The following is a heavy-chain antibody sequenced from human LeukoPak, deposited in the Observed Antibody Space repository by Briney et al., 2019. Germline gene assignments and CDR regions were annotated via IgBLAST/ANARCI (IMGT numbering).Heavy chain of an antibody. V-gene: IGHV3-7*01. J-gene: IGHJ4*02. Sequence: PGGSLRLSCVASGFTISSYWMSWFRQAPGKGLEWVANIKQDGSEKHYVDSVKGRFTISRDNGKNSLYLQMNSPRVDDTAVYYCARVTTMIVVAPGDYWGQGTLVTVSS. CDR2: IKQDGSEK. D-gene: IGHD3-22*01. CDR3: ARVTTMIVVAPGDY. CDR1: GFTISSYW.